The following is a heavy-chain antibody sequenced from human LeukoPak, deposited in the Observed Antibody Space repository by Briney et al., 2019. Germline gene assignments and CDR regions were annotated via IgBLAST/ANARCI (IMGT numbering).Heavy chain of an antibody. J-gene: IGHJ3*01. CDR3: TRAGGRYCTSGSCYSDAFDL. V-gene: IGHV1-18*01. CDR2: ISAYNGNT. D-gene: IGHD2-15*01. Sequence: GASVKVSCKASGYTFTSYGISWVRQAPGQGLEWMGWISAYNGNTNYAQKFQGRVTMTRDTSISTAYLDLSRLKSDDAAVYYCTRAGGRYCTSGSCYSDAFDLWGQGTMVTISS. CDR1: GYTFTSYG.